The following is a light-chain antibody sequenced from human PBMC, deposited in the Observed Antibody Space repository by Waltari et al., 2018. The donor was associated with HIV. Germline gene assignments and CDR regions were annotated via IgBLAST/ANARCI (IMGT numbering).Light chain of an antibody. Sequence: SALTQPASVSGSPGQSLTISCTGTNSDVGSYNLLSWYQQHPGKAPKLMIYEDSKRPSGISNRFSGSKSGNTASLTISGLQAEDEAEYFCCSYAGTITPYVFGIGIKVTVL. J-gene: IGLJ1*01. CDR2: EDS. CDR3: CSYAGTITPYV. V-gene: IGLV2-23*01. CDR1: NSDVGSYNL.